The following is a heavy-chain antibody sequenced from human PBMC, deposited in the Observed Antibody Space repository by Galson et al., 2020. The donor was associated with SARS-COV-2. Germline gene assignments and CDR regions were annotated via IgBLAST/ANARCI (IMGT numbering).Heavy chain of an antibody. CDR2: FDPEDGET. Sequence: ASVKVSCKVSGYTLTELSMHWVRQAPGKGLEWMGGFDPEDGETIYAQKFQGRVTMTEDTSTDTAYMELSSLRSEDTAVYYCATTGGKILTGYYTVWVYPWGQGALVVVSS. J-gene: IGHJ5*02. CDR3: ATTGGKILTGYYTVWVYP. D-gene: IGHD3-9*01. CDR1: GYTLTELS. V-gene: IGHV1-24*01.